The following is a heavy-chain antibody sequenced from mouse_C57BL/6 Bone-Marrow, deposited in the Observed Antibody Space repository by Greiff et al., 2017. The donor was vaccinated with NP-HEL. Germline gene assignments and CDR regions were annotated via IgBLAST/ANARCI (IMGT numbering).Heavy chain of an antibody. Sequence: QVQLKQSGPELVKPGASVKISCKASGYAFSSSWMNWVKQRPGKGLEWIGRIYPGDGDTNYNGKFKGKATLTADKSSSTAYMQLSSLTSEDSAVYFCARSPTDYAMDYWGQGTSVTVSS. J-gene: IGHJ4*01. D-gene: IGHD1-1*01. CDR3: ARSPTDYAMDY. CDR2: IYPGDGDT. V-gene: IGHV1-82*01. CDR1: GYAFSSSW.